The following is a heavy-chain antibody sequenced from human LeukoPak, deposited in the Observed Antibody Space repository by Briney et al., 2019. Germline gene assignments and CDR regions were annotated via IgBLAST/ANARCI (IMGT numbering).Heavy chain of an antibody. J-gene: IGHJ4*02. CDR1: GYTFTSYD. CDR2: MNPNSGNT. V-gene: IGHV1-8*02. D-gene: IGHD3-9*01. Sequence: ASVKVSCKASGYTFTSYDINWVRQATGQGLEWMGWMNPNSGNTGYAQKFQGRVTMTRNTSISTAYMELSSLRSEDTAVYYCARFFRSRRYYFDYWGQGTLVTVSS. CDR3: ARFFRSRRYYFDY.